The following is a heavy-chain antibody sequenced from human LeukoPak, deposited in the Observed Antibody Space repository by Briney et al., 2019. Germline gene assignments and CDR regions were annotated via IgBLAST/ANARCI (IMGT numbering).Heavy chain of an antibody. CDR3: ARWYTSGWAFDY. D-gene: IGHD6-19*01. CDR1: GGSISSYY. CDR2: FYYSGST. J-gene: IGHJ4*02. Sequence: SETLSLTCTVSGGSISSYYWSWVRQPPGKGLEWIGYFYYSGSTNYNPSLKSRVTISVDTSKNQFSLKLRSVTAADTAVYYCARWYTSGWAFDYWGQGTLVTVSS. V-gene: IGHV4-59*01.